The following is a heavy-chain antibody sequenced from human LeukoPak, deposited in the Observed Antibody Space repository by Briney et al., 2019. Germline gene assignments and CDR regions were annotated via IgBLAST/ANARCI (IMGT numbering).Heavy chain of an antibody. D-gene: IGHD5-12*01. Sequence: GASVKVSCKASGYTFTSYGISWVRPAPGQGLEWMGWISAYNGNTNYAQKLQGRVTMTTDTSTSTAYMELRSLRSDDTAVYYCARVGGYVGAHWFDPWGQGTLVTVSS. CDR1: GYTFTSYG. V-gene: IGHV1-18*01. J-gene: IGHJ5*02. CDR3: ARVGGYVGAHWFDP. CDR2: ISAYNGNT.